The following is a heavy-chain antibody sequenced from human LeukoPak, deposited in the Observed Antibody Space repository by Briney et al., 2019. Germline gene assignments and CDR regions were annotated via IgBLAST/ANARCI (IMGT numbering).Heavy chain of an antibody. D-gene: IGHD2-2*01. CDR1: GFTFSSYA. V-gene: IGHV3-23*01. CDR2: ISGSGGST. Sequence: GGSLRLSCAASGFTFSSYAMSWVRQAPGKGLEWVSAISGSGGSTYYADSVKGRFTISRDNSKNTLYLQMNSLRAENTAVYYCAKDLDCSSTSCYPDYWGQGTLVTVSS. CDR3: AKDLDCSSTSCYPDY. J-gene: IGHJ4*02.